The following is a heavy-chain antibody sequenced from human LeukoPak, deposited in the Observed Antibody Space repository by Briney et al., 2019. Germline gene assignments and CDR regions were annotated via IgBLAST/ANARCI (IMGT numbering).Heavy chain of an antibody. CDR1: GGSISSYY. CDR3: ARSVVVPAAIRGRYYYYGMDV. D-gene: IGHD2-2*02. Sequence: SETLSLTCTVSGGSISSYYWSWIRQPAGKGLEWIGRIYTRGSTNYNPSLKSRVTMSVDTSKNQFSLKLSSVTAADTAVYYCARSVVVPAAIRGRYYYYGMDVWGQGTTVTVSS. V-gene: IGHV4-4*07. CDR2: IYTRGST. J-gene: IGHJ6*02.